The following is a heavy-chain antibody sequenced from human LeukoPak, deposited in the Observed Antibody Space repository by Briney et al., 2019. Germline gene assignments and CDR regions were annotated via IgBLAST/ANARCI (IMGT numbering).Heavy chain of an antibody. CDR1: GGSISSGGYY. V-gene: IGHV4-31*03. CDR3: ARHALSTLDIVVVPAAFDAFDI. D-gene: IGHD2-2*03. J-gene: IGHJ3*02. CDR2: IYYSGST. Sequence: PSETLSLTCTVSGGSISSGGYYWSWIRQHPGKGLEWIGYIYYSGSTYYNPSLKSRVTISVDTSKNQFSLKLSSVTAADTAVYYCARHALSTLDIVVVPAAFDAFDIWGQGTMVTVSS.